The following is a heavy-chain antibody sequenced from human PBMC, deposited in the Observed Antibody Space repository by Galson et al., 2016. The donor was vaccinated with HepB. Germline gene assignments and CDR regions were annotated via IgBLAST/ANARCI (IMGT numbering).Heavy chain of an antibody. CDR1: GFTFSDYW. CDR3: ARGSNDWAGIDY. D-gene: IGHD1-1*01. J-gene: IGHJ4*02. Sequence: SLRLSCAASGFTFSDYWMHWVRKVPGKGLVWASSINSDESRTNYADSAKGRFTISRANTKNTLYLHMHSLGAEDTAVYFCARGSNDWAGIDYWGQGTLVTVSS. V-gene: IGHV3-74*01. CDR2: INSDESRT.